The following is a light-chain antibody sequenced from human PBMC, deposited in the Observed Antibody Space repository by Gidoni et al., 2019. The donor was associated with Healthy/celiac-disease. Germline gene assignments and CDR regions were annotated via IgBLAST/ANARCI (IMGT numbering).Light chain of an antibody. CDR1: KLGDKY. Sequence: SYELTQPPSVSVSPGPTASITCSGDKLGDKYACWYQQKPGQSPVLVIYQDSKRPSGIPARFSGSNSGNTATLTISGTQAMDEADYYCQAWDSSTAHVVFGGGTKLTVL. CDR2: QDS. J-gene: IGLJ2*01. CDR3: QAWDSSTAHVV. V-gene: IGLV3-1*01.